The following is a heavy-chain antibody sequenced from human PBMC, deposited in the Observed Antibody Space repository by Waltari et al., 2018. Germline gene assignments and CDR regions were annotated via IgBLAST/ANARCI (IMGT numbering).Heavy chain of an antibody. CDR2: IYYSGST. CDR3: ARGLRFLEGALWYFDY. J-gene: IGHJ4*02. V-gene: IGHV4-59*01. D-gene: IGHD3-3*01. CDR1: GGSISTYY. Sequence: QVQLQDSGPGLVKPSETLSLTCTVSGGSISTYYWSWIRQPPGKGLEWIGYIYYSGSTNYNPSLKSRVTMSVDTSKNQFSLKLSSVTAADTAVYYCARGLRFLEGALWYFDYWGQGTLVTVSS.